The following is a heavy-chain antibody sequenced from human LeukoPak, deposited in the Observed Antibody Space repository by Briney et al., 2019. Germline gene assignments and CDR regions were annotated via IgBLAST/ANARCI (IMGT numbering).Heavy chain of an antibody. CDR1: GGTFSSYA. CDR3: AREGLSSSKEVDY. CDR2: IIPIVGIA. J-gene: IGHJ4*02. D-gene: IGHD6-6*01. V-gene: IGHV1-69*04. Sequence: ASVKVSCKASGGTFSSYAISWVRQAPGQGLEWMGRIIPIVGIANYAQKFQGRVTITADKSTSTAYMELSSLRSEDTAVYYCAREGLSSSKEVDYWGQGTLVTVSS.